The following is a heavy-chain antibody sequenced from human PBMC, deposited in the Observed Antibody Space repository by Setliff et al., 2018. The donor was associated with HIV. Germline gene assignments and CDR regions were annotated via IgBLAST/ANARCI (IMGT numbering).Heavy chain of an antibody. D-gene: IGHD3-3*01. CDR2: MNPNSGNT. CDR1: GYTFTNYA. J-gene: IGHJ1*01. CDR3: AVTIFGVVTHGYFQH. V-gene: IGHV1-8*01. Sequence: ASVKVSCKTSGYTFTNYAMNWVRQATGQGLEWMGWMNPNSGNTGYAQKFQGRVTMTRNTSISTAYMELSSLRSEDTAVYYCAVTIFGVVTHGYFQHWGQGTLVTVSS.